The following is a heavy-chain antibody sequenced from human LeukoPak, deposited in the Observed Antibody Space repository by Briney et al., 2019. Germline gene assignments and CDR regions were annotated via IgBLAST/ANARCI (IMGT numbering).Heavy chain of an antibody. J-gene: IGHJ4*02. CDR3: ARLYDC. CDR1: GGSFSGYY. V-gene: IGHV4-34*01. CDR2: INHPGST. Sequence: SETLSLTCAVFGGSFSGYYWSWVRQPPGKGLEWIGEINHPGSTNFNPSLKSRVTISVDTSKNQFSLKLSSVTAADTAVYYCARLYDCWGQGTLVTVSS.